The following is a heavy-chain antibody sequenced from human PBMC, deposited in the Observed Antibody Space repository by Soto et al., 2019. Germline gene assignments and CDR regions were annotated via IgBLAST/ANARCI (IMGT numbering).Heavy chain of an antibody. D-gene: IGHD6-13*01. CDR3: ATSRSGAAAAYLDY. J-gene: IGHJ4*02. V-gene: IGHV3-23*01. CDR1: GFTFSSYA. CDR2: ISGSGGST. Sequence: PGGSLRLSCAASGFTFSSYAMSWVRQAPGKGLEWVSAISGSGGSTYYADSVKGRFTISRDNSKNTLYLQMNSLRAEDTAVYYCATSRSGAAAAYLDYWGQGTLVTVSS.